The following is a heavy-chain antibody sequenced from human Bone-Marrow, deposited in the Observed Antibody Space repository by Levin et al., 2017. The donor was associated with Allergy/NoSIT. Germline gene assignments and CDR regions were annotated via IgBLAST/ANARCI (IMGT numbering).Heavy chain of an antibody. Sequence: GGSLRLSCAASGFTFSDHYMFWIRQAPGKGLEWVSYISRSSSHINYADSVKGRFTISRDNAKNALHLQMNSLRVEDTAVYYCARGSTINWDLDCYWGQGTLVTVSS. V-gene: IGHV3-11*05. CDR2: ISRSSSHI. CDR1: GFTFSDHY. D-gene: IGHD7-27*01. CDR3: ARGSTINWDLDCY. J-gene: IGHJ4*02.